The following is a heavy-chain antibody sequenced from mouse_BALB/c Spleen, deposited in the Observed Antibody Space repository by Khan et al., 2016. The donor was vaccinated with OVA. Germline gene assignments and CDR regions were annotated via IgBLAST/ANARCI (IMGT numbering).Heavy chain of an antibody. CDR2: IRNKANIYTT. V-gene: IGHV7-3*02. CDR3: ANDNPCAVDY. J-gene: IGHJ4*01. Sequence: EVQLVESGGGLVQPGGSLRLSCATSGFTFTDYYMSWVRQPPGKALEWLGFIRNKANIYTTEYSASVKGRFTISRDNSKSILYLQMNTLRAEDSATDYCANDNPCAVDYWGQGTTVTVSS. CDR1: GFTFTDYY.